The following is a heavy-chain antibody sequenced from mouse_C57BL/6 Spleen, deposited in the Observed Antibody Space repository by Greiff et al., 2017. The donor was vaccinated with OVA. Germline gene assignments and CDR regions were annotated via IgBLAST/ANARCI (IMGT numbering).Heavy chain of an antibody. V-gene: IGHV1-4*01. Sequence: QVQLQQSGAELARPGASVKMSCKASGYTFTSYTMHWVKQRPGQGLEWIGYINPSSGYTKYNQKFKDKATLTADKSSSTAYMQLSSLTSEDSAVYYCARLVFYDYGGDYWGQGTTLTVSS. CDR1: GYTFTSYT. J-gene: IGHJ2*01. D-gene: IGHD2-4*01. CDR2: INPSSGYT. CDR3: ARLVFYDYGGDY.